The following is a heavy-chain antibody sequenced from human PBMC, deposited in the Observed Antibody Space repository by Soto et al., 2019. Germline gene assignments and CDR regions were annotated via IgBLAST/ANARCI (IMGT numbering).Heavy chain of an antibody. CDR2: IYYTGST. D-gene: IGHD3-9*01. Sequence: SETLCLTCTVSGGSISSYYWSWIRQPPGKGLEWIGYIYYTGSTSYNPSLKRRVTFSADSSRGQFSLRLNSVTAADTAVYYCARTVLGPDLLADSFVDYYSYLDVWGQGTTVTVSS. V-gene: IGHV4-59*08. CDR1: GGSISSYY. J-gene: IGHJ6*03. CDR3: ARTVLGPDLLADSFVDYYSYLDV.